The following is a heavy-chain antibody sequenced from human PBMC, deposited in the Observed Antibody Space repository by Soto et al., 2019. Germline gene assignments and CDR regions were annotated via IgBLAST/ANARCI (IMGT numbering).Heavy chain of an antibody. D-gene: IGHD1-26*01. Sequence: SETLSLTCTVSGGSISSSSYYWGWIRQPPGKGLEWIGSIYYSGSTYYNPSLKSRVTISVDTSKNQFSLKLISVTAADTAVYYCARDGAQWELPFDYWGQGTLVTVSS. J-gene: IGHJ4*02. CDR1: GGSISSSSYY. V-gene: IGHV4-39*07. CDR2: IYYSGST. CDR3: ARDGAQWELPFDY.